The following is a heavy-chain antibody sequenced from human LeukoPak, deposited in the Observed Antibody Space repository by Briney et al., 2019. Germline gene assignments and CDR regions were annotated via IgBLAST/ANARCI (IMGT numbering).Heavy chain of an antibody. J-gene: IGHJ4*02. V-gene: IGHV3-23*01. CDR3: AKERSGYIPFDY. CDR1: GFAFSNFA. D-gene: IGHD5-18*01. CDR2: ISGSGGTT. Sequence: PGGSLRLSCAASGFAFSNFAMSWVRQTPGKGLEWVSEISGSGGTTYYADSVKGRFTISRDNSKNTLDLQMDSLRAEDTAVYHCAKERSGYIPFDYWGQGILVTVSS.